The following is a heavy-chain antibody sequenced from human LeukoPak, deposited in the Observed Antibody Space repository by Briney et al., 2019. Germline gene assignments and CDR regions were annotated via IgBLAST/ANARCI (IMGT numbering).Heavy chain of an antibody. J-gene: IGHJ4*02. Sequence: GGSLRLSCAAPGFSFSTYNMNWVRQAPGKGLEWVSSITSSSSYIYYADSVKGRFTISRDNAKTSLYLQMNSLRAEDTAVYYCAREAVDVLYYFDYWGQGTLVTVSS. D-gene: IGHD3-16*01. CDR1: GFSFSTYN. CDR2: ITSSSSYI. V-gene: IGHV3-21*01. CDR3: AREAVDVLYYFDY.